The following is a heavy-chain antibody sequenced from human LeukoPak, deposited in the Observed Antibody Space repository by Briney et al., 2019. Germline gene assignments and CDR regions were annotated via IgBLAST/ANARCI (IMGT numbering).Heavy chain of an antibody. V-gene: IGHV1-8*01. D-gene: IGHD6-13*01. CDR1: GYAFTSYD. CDR3: AMRYSNSWYDY. Sequence: GASVKVSCKASGYAFTSYDINWVRQTAGQGLEWMGWMNPNSGNTGYAQKFQGRVTMTRDTSINTAYMELSSLRSEDTAVYYCAMRYSNSWYDYWGQGTLVTVSS. J-gene: IGHJ4*02. CDR2: MNPNSGNT.